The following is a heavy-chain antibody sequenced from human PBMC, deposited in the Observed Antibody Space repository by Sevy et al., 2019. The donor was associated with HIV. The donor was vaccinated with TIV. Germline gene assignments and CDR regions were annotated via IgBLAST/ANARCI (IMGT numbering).Heavy chain of an antibody. CDR2: ISYDGSDK. D-gene: IGHD4-17*01. CDR1: GFAFSNYYA. Sequence: GGSLRLSCAASGFAFSNYYAMHWVRQAPGKGLEWVALISYDGSDKYYADSVKGRFTIPRDNFKNTLFLRMNSLTTEDASVYDRASHRANYVDHYLFYDMDVWGEGPTITVS. J-gene: IGHJ6*02. CDR3: ASHRANYVDHYLFYDMDV. V-gene: IGHV3-30-3*01.